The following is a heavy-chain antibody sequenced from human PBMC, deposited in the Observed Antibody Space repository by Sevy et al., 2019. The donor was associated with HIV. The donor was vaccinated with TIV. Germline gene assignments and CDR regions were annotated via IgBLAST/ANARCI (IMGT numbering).Heavy chain of an antibody. CDR3: ARSRGYCSGGSCYSGLYGYVYAFDI. J-gene: IGHJ3*02. V-gene: IGHV4-59*01. Sequence: SETLSLTCTVSGGSISSYYWRWIRQPPGKGLEWIGYIYYSGSTNYNPSLKSRVTISVDTSKNQFSLKLSSVTAADTAVYYCARSRGYCSGGSCYSGLYGYVYAFDIWGQGTMVTVSS. CDR1: GGSISSYY. CDR2: IYYSGST. D-gene: IGHD2-15*01.